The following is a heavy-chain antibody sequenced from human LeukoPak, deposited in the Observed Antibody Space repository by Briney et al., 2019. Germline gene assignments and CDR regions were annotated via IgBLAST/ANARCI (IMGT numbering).Heavy chain of an antibody. CDR2: IKQDGSEK. CDR3: ASEGRELPAFDY. V-gene: IGHV3-7*01. Sequence: RRGSRRLSYAASGFTFSTYWMSWVRHAPGKWRDWVANIKQDGSEKYYVDFMKGRFTISRDNAKNSLYLQKNNLCSEDTAVYYCASEGRELPAFDYWGQGTLVTVSS. D-gene: IGHD1-26*01. CDR1: GFTFSTYW. J-gene: IGHJ4*02.